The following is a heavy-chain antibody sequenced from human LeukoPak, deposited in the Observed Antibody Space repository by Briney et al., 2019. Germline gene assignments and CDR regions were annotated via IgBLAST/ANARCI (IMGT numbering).Heavy chain of an antibody. V-gene: IGHV1-69*05. CDR1: GGTFSSYA. J-gene: IGHJ4*02. Sequence: SVKVSCKASGGTFSSYAISWVRQAPGQGLEWMGGIIPIFGTANYAQKFQGRVTITRGTSASTAYMELSSLRSEDTAVYYCASAKGFGELFAFDYWGQGTLVTVSS. CDR2: IIPIFGTA. CDR3: ASAKGFGELFAFDY. D-gene: IGHD3-10*01.